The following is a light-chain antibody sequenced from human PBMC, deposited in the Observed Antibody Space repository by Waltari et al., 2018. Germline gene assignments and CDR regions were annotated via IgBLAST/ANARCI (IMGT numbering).Light chain of an antibody. V-gene: IGKV1-9*01. J-gene: IGKJ4*01. CDR1: QGIGRF. CDR2: VAS. Sequence: DIQLTQSPSFLSASVGDRVTITCRASQGIGRFLAWYQQKPGQAPKLLIKVASTLRSDVPSRFSGSGSGTEFTLTISSLQPEDFATYYCQHFNSYPLTFGGGSKVDVK. CDR3: QHFNSYPLT.